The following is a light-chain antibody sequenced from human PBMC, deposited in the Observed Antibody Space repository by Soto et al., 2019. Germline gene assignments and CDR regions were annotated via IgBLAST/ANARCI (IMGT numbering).Light chain of an antibody. V-gene: IGKV3-15*01. CDR1: QSVSSN. J-gene: IGKJ3*01. Sequence: EIVMTQSPATLSVSPGERATLSCRASQSVSSNLAWYQQKPGQAPRLLIYGASTRATGIPARFSGSGSGTEFTLTISSLQSEDFAVYYCQQAGTLGPGTKVDIK. CDR2: GAS. CDR3: QQAGT.